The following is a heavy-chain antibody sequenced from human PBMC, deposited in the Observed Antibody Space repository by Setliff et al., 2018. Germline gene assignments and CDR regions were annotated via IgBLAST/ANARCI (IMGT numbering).Heavy chain of an antibody. D-gene: IGHD3-10*01. CDR3: ARAPGRNIRGDY. V-gene: IGHV4-39*07. Sequence: SETLSLTCTVPGGSISSISYYWGWIRQPPGKGLEWIGTVYDSGTTYYNPSLKSRVTISADTSKNQFSLKLKSVTAADTAVYYCARAPGRNIRGDYWGQGALVTVSS. CDR1: GGSISSISYY. J-gene: IGHJ4*02. CDR2: VYDSGTT.